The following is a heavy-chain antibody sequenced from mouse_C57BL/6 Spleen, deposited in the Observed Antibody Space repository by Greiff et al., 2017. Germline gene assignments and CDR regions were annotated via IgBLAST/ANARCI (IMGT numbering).Heavy chain of an antibody. CDR1: GYSITSGYY. Sequence: EVKLMESGPGLVKPSQSLSLTCSVTGYSITSGYYWNWIRQFPGNKLEWMGYISYDGSNNYNPSLKNRISITRDTSKNQFFLKLNSVTTEDTATYYCAREVYSNWYFDVWDTGTTVTVSS. CDR2: ISYDGSN. CDR3: AREVYSNWYFDV. J-gene: IGHJ1*03. V-gene: IGHV3-6*01. D-gene: IGHD2-1*01.